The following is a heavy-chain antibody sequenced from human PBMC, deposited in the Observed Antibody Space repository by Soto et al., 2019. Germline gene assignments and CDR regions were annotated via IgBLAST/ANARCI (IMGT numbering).Heavy chain of an antibody. D-gene: IGHD4-17*01. Sequence: EVQLLESGGGLVQPGGSLRLSCAASGFTFSSYAMSWVRQAPGKGLEWVSAISGSGGSTYYADSVKGRFTISRDNSKNTLYLQMNSLRAEDTAVYYCAKDLSNDYGDHTYFQHWGQGTLVTVSS. V-gene: IGHV3-23*01. J-gene: IGHJ1*01. CDR1: GFTFSSYA. CDR2: ISGSGGST. CDR3: AKDLSNDYGDHTYFQH.